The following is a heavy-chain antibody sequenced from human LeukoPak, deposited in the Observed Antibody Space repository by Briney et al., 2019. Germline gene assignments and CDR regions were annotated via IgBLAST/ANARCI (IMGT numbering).Heavy chain of an antibody. CDR2: ISWDGYNT. D-gene: IGHD1-26*01. V-gene: IGHV3-43*01. CDR1: GFTFDDYT. Sequence: GGSLRLSCAASGFTFDDYTMHWVRQAPGKGLEWVSLISWDGYNTYYADSVKGRFTISRDNAENSLYLQMNSLRAEDTAVYYCARDPYSGSYGDYYYYYMDVWGKGTTVTISS. J-gene: IGHJ6*03. CDR3: ARDPYSGSYGDYYYYYMDV.